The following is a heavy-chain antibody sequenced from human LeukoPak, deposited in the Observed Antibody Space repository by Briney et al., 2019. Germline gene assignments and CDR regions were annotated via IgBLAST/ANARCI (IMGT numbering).Heavy chain of an antibody. V-gene: IGHV3-23*01. CDR1: GFTFSRYG. Sequence: GGSLRLSCEASGFTFSRYGMSWVRQAPGKGLEWVSAIRGSGGSTYYADSVKGRFTISRDNSKNTLYLQMNSLRAEDTAVYYCANYGSGRPYYCYYYMDVWGKGTTVTISS. CDR2: IRGSGGST. D-gene: IGHD3-10*01. CDR3: ANYGSGRPYYCYYYMDV. J-gene: IGHJ6*03.